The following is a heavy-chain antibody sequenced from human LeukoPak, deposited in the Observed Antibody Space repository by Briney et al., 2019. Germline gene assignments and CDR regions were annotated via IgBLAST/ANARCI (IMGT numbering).Heavy chain of an antibody. J-gene: IGHJ4*02. CDR2: IYHSGST. V-gene: IGHV4-4*02. D-gene: IGHD3-10*01. CDR3: ARLHTYYYGSGNRPGDY. CDR1: GGSISSSNW. Sequence: SETLSLTCAVSGGSISSSNWWSWVRQPPGKGLEWIGEIYHSGSTNYNPSLKSRVTISVDKSKNQFSLKLSSMTAADTAVYYCARLHTYYYGSGNRPGDYWGQGTLVTVSS.